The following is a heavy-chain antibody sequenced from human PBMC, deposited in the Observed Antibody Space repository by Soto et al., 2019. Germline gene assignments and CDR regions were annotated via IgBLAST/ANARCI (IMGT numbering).Heavy chain of an antibody. CDR2: IYPGDSDT. J-gene: IGHJ6*03. D-gene: IGHD6-6*01. V-gene: IGHV5-51*01. CDR3: ARGDRIAARYWNYYYYYMDV. Sequence: GESLKISCKGSGYSFTSYWIGWVRQMPGKGLEWMGIIYPGDSDTRYSPSFQGQVTISADKSISTAYLQWSSLKASDTAMYYCARGDRIAARYWNYYYYYMDVWGKGTTVTVSS. CDR1: GYSFTSYW.